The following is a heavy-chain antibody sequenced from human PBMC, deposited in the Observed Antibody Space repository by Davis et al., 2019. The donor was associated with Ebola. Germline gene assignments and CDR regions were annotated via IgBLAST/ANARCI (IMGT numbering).Heavy chain of an antibody. CDR2: IHSDGTST. D-gene: IGHD7-27*01. CDR3: VKTNWDGDSPGILDS. V-gene: IGHV3-74*01. Sequence: HTGGSLRLSCAASGFSFSSTWMHWVRQAPGKGLVWVSRIHSDGTSTIYTDSVKGRFTISRDNAKNTLYLQMNSLKVDNTAIYYCVKTNWDGDSPGILDSWGRGTLVSVSS. J-gene: IGHJ4*02. CDR1: GFSFSSTW.